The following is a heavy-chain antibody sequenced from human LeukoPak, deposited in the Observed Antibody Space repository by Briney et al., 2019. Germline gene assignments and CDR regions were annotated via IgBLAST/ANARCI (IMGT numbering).Heavy chain of an antibody. CDR2: IYHSGST. Sequence: SETLSLTCAVSGYSISSGYYWGWIRQPPGKGLEWIGSIYHSGSTYYNPSLKSRVTISVDTSKNQFSLKLSSVTAADTAVYYCARDRDYGSGSYYDYWGQGTPVTVSS. CDR3: ARDRDYGSGSYYDY. D-gene: IGHD3-10*01. CDR1: GYSISSGYY. V-gene: IGHV4-38-2*02. J-gene: IGHJ4*02.